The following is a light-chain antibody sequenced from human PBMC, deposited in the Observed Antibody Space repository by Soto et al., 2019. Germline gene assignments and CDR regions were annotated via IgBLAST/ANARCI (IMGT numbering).Light chain of an antibody. CDR3: NSYTTLSNRV. CDR2: DVS. CDR1: SSDVGGYSY. Sequence: QSALTQPRSVSGSPGHSVTISCTGTSSDVGGYSYVSWYQQHPGKAPKLLISDVSKRPSGVPDRFSGSKFGNTASLTISGLQAEDEADYYCNSYTTLSNRVFGTGTKVTVL. J-gene: IGLJ1*01. V-gene: IGLV2-11*01.